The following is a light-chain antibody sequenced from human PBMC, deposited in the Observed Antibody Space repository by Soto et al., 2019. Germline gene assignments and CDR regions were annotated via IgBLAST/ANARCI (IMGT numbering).Light chain of an antibody. V-gene: IGKV3-20*01. CDR3: QHFSPSPIT. Sequence: VLTQSPGTLSLSPGERATLSCRASQSVSSQLAWYQQKPGQAPRLLTYGASNRATGIPDRFSGSGSGTDFTLTISRLEHEDFAVYYCQHFSPSPITFGQGTRLEIK. J-gene: IGKJ5*01. CDR2: GAS. CDR1: QSVSSQ.